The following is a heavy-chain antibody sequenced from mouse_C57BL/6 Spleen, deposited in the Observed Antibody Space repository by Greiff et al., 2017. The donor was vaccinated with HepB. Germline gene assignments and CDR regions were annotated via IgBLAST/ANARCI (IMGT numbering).Heavy chain of an antibody. CDR2: IRNKANGYTT. CDR1: GFTFTDYY. J-gene: IGHJ2*01. Sequence: EVKLMESGGGLVQPGGSLSLSCAASGFTFTDYYMSWVRQPPGKALEWLGFIRNKANGYTTEYSASVKGRFTISRDNSQSILYLQMNALRAEDSATDYCARYVVTGDFDYWGQGTTLTVSS. CDR3: ARYVVTGDFDY. V-gene: IGHV7-3*01. D-gene: IGHD2-2*01.